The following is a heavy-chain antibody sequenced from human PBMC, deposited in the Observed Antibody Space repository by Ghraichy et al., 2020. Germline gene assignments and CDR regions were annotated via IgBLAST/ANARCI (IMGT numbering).Heavy chain of an antibody. V-gene: IGHV3-48*02. D-gene: IGHD4-23*01. CDR1: GFSLSSYG. CDR3: ARASRVVRFYYYDGMDV. J-gene: IGHJ6*02. CDR2: ITSSSSTS. Sequence: GGSPRLSCVGSGFSLSSYGMNWVRQSPGKGLEWVSYITSSSSTSSYADSVKGRFTIFRDNAQNSLYLQMNSLRDEDTGVYYCARASRVVRFYYYDGMDVWGQGTTVTVSS.